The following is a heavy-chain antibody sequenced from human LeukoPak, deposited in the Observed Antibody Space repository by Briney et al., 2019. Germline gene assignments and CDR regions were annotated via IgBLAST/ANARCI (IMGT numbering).Heavy chain of an antibody. CDR2: IHNDGST. CDR3: ASLARDH. V-gene: IGHV3-53*01. CDR1: GFIVSNTY. D-gene: IGHD3-3*02. Sequence: PGGSLRLSCAASGFIVSNTYMTWVRQAPGKGLEWVSVIHNDGSTYYADSVKGRFTVSRDNSKNMLFLRMNSLRVEDTAVYFCASLARDHRGQGTLVSVSS. J-gene: IGHJ4*02.